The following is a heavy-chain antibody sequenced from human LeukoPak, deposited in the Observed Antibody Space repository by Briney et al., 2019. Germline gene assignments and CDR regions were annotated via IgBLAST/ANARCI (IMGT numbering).Heavy chain of an antibody. CDR1: GGTFSSYA. V-gene: IGHV1-69*05. D-gene: IGHD5-18*01. CDR3: AVLLEWIQLDY. J-gene: IGHJ4*02. Sequence: SVKVSCKASGGTFSSYAISWVRQAPGQGLEWMGGIIPIFGIVNYAQKFQGRVTITTDESTSTAYMELSSLRSEDTAVYYCAVLLEWIQLDYWGQGTLVTVSS. CDR2: IIPIFGIV.